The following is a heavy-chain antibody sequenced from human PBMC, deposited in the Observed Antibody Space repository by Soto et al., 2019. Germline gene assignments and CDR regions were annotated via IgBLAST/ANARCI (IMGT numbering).Heavy chain of an antibody. Sequence: QVQLVQSGAEVKKPGASVKVSCKASGYTFTSYGISWVRQAPGQGLEWMGWISAYNGNTNYAQKLQGRVTMTTDTSTSTAYMELRSLRSDDTAVYYCAALDCSSTSCYYTWFDPWGQGTLVTVSS. D-gene: IGHD2-2*01. CDR2: ISAYNGNT. CDR1: GYTFTSYG. V-gene: IGHV1-18*01. J-gene: IGHJ5*02. CDR3: AALDCSSTSCYYTWFDP.